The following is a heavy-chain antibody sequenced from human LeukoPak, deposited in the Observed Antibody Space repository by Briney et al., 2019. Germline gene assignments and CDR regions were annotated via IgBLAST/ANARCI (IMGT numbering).Heavy chain of an antibody. D-gene: IGHD3-16*01. J-gene: IGHJ3*02. Sequence: GGSLRLSCAASGFTFSTYDMHWVRQAPGKGLEWVAIISYDGSDKYYADSVKGRFTISRDNSKNTLYLQMNSLRAGDTAVYSCGQDLGAAAFDIWGQGTMVTVSS. CDR2: ISYDGSDK. CDR1: GFTFSTYD. V-gene: IGHV3-30*18. CDR3: GQDLGAAAFDI.